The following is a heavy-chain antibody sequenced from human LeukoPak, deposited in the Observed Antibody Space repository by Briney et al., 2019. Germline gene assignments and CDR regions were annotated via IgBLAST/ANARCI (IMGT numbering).Heavy chain of an antibody. V-gene: IGHV3-23*01. CDR3: AQDGAWLRFDS. CDR2: IGGLGDRI. Sequence: GGSLRLSCAASGFTFVDFGMNWVRQVPGKGLEWVSGIGGLGDRIYYADSVRGRFTISRDNTKNTLYLYMNSLRDEDTAIYYCAQDGAWLRFDSWGQGTLVTVSS. CDR1: GFTFVDFG. D-gene: IGHD5-12*01. J-gene: IGHJ4*02.